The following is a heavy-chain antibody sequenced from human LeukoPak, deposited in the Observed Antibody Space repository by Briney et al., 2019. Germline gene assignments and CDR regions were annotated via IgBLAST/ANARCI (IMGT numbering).Heavy chain of an antibody. CDR2: IYPGDSDT. J-gene: IGHJ3*02. V-gene: IGHV5-51*01. Sequence: GESLKISCKGSGYTFTTYWIGWVRQMPGKGLEWMGIIYPGDSDTRYSPSFQGQVTISADKSISTAYQQWSSLRASDTAMYYCARKYGSGNQAFDIWGQGTMVTVSS. D-gene: IGHD3-10*01. CDR3: ARKYGSGNQAFDI. CDR1: GYTFTTYW.